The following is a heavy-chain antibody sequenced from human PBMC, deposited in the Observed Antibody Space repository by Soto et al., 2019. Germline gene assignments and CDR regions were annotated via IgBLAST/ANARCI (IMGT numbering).Heavy chain of an antibody. CDR1: GFTFSDYY. J-gene: IGHJ4*02. D-gene: IGHD6-13*01. CDR3: ARGRGAAADYFDF. CDR2: ISSSTSHT. V-gene: IGHV3-11*05. Sequence: QVQLVESGGGLVKPGGSLRLSCAVSGFTFSDYYMTWIRQAPGTGLEWVSYISSSTSHTNYADSVKGRFTISRDNAKNSLFLQMNSLRAEDTAVYYCARGRGAAADYFDFWGQGTLDTVSS.